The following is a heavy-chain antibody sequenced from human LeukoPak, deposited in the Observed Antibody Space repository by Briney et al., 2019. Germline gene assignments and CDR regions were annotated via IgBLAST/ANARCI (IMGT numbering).Heavy chain of an antibody. D-gene: IGHD6-13*01. CDR1: GFTFGNYG. Sequence: PGGSLRLSCAASGFTFGNYGMHWVRQAPGKGLEWVAVIWYDGSNKYYADSVKGRFILSRDNSKNTLFLQMNSLRPEDTAVYFCARDLTQLALFDYWGQGTLVTVSS. J-gene: IGHJ4*02. CDR2: IWYDGSNK. CDR3: ARDLTQLALFDY. V-gene: IGHV3-33*01.